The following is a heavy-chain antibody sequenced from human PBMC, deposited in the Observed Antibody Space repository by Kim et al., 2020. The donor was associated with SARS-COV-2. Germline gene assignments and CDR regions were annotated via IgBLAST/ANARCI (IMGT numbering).Heavy chain of an antibody. J-gene: IGHJ4*02. Sequence: GESLKISCKGSGYSFTSYWISWVRQMPGKGLEWMGRIDPSDSYTNYSPSFQGHVTISADKSISTAYLQWSSLKASATSMYYCAGGRGIAAAGTVYWGQGTLVTVSS. V-gene: IGHV5-10-1*01. CDR1: GYSFTSYW. D-gene: IGHD6-13*01. CDR2: IDPSDSYT. CDR3: AGGRGIAAAGTVY.